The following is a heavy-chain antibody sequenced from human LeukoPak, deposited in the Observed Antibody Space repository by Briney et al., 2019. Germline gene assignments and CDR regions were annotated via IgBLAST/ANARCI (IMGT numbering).Heavy chain of an antibody. D-gene: IGHD3-10*01. J-gene: IGHJ3*02. V-gene: IGHV3-21*01. CDR3: AKDLISVRYYGSGSYAFDI. CDR2: ISSSSSYI. CDR1: GFTFSSYS. Sequence: GGSLRLSCAASGFTFSSYSMNWVRQAPGKGLEWVSSISSSSSYIYYADSVKGRFTISRDNAKNSLYLQMNSLRAEDTAVYYCAKDLISVRYYGSGSYAFDIWGQGTMVTVSS.